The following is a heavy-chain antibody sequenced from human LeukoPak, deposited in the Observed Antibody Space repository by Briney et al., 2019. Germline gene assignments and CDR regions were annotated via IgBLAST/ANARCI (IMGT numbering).Heavy chain of an antibody. V-gene: IGHV4-30-4*08. Sequence: PSQTLSLTCTVSGGSISSGDYYWSWIRQPPGKGLGWIGYIYYSGSTHYNPSLKSRVTISVDTSKNQFSLKLSSVTAADTAVYYCARGGSHLVVPDWFDPWGQGTLVTVSS. CDR2: IYYSGST. J-gene: IGHJ5*02. CDR3: ARGGSHLVVPDWFDP. CDR1: GGSISSGDYY. D-gene: IGHD2-15*01.